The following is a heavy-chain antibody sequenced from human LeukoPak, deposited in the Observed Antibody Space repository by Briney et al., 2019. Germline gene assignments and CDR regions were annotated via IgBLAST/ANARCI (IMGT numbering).Heavy chain of an antibody. CDR3: ARGRHYVWGSPDAFDI. D-gene: IGHD3-16*01. Sequence: SETPSLTCTVSGGSISSYYWSWIRQPPGKGLEWIGYIYYSGSTNYNPSLKSRVTISVDTSKNQFSLKLSSVTAADTAVYYCARGRHYVWGSPDAFDIWGQGTMVTVSS. CDR2: IYYSGST. J-gene: IGHJ3*02. CDR1: GGSISSYY. V-gene: IGHV4-59*01.